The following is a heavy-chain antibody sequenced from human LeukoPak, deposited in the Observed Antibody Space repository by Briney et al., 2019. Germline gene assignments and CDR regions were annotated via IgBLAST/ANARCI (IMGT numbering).Heavy chain of an antibody. CDR3: AAWTDRGYNF. D-gene: IGHD5-24*01. J-gene: IGHJ4*02. CDR1: GFTFSSSL. Sequence: SGESLRLSCAASGFTFSSSLMNWVRQAPGKGLQWVGNVNPEGSQTRFVDSVMGRFTMSKDNAKNSLYLQMNSLRVEDTAVFYCAAWTDRGYNFWGQGTVVTVSS. V-gene: IGHV3-7*01. CDR2: VNPEGSQT.